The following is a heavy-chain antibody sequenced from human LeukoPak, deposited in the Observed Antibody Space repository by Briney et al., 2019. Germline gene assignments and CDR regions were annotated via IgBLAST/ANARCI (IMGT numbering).Heavy chain of an antibody. CDR3: ARASRDGYNQNFDH. Sequence: GASLKISCKGSGYRFSSYWNAWVRQRPGKGLEWMGIIYPGGSETRYDPSFQGQVTISADSSTSAAYLQWSSLRASDTAMYYCARASRDGYNQNFDHWGQGTLVTVSS. CDR2: IYPGGSET. CDR1: GYRFSSYW. V-gene: IGHV5-51*01. D-gene: IGHD5-24*01. J-gene: IGHJ4*02.